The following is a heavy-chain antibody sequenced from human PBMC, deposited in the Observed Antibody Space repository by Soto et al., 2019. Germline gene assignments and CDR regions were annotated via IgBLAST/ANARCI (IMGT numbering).Heavy chain of an antibody. CDR1: VFTFSSYW. V-gene: IGHV3-7*03. Sequence: GWSLRLSCAASVFTFSSYWMSWVRQAPGKGLEWVANIKQDGSEKYYVDSVKGRFTISRDNAENSLYLQMNSLRAEDTAVYYCARDPGVRAFDYWGQGTLVTVSS. CDR3: ARDPGVRAFDY. CDR2: IKQDGSEK. J-gene: IGHJ4*02.